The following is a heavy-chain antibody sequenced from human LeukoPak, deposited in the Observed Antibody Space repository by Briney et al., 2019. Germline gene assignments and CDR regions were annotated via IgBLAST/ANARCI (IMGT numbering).Heavy chain of an antibody. Sequence: GSSVKVSCKASVGTFSSYAISWVRQAPGQGLESRGGIIPIFGTANYAQKFQGRVTITTDESTSTAYMKLGSLRSEDTAVYSWARDGVGRTNWYVPSGQGTLVTVSS. CDR3: ARDGVGRTNWYVP. CDR1: VGTFSSYA. CDR2: IIPIFGTA. D-gene: IGHD1-26*01. J-gene: IGHJ5*02. V-gene: IGHV1-69*05.